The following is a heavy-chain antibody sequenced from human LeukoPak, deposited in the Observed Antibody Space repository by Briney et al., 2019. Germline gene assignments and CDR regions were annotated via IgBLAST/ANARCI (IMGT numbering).Heavy chain of an antibody. V-gene: IGHV4-59*01. J-gene: IGHJ4*02. CDR3: ARGNGYDAY. Sequence: SETLSLTCTVSGGSMSGYYWSWIRQPPGKGLEWIGYIYYSGSTNYNPSLKSRVTISVDTSKNQFSLRLSSVTAADTAVYYCARGNGYDAYWGQGTLVTVSS. CDR2: IYYSGST. D-gene: IGHD5-12*01. CDR1: GGSMSGYY.